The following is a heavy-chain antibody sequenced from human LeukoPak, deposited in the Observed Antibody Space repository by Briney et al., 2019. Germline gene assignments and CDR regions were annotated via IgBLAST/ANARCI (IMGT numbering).Heavy chain of an antibody. CDR1: GYTFSTYG. J-gene: IGHJ4*02. V-gene: IGHV1-18*01. CDR3: AREGLGELTLDY. CDR2: ISTSNGDT. Sequence: ASVKVSCKASGYTFSTYGISWVRQAPGQGLEWMGWISTSNGDTKYAQKLQGRVTMTTDTSTSTAYMELRNLRSDDTAVYYCAREGLGELTLDYWGQGTLVTVSS. D-gene: IGHD3-16*01.